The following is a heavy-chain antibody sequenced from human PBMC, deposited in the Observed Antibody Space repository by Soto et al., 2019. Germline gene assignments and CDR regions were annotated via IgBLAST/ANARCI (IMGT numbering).Heavy chain of an antibody. J-gene: IGHJ4*02. CDR2: LSGSGGST. V-gene: IGHV3-23*01. CDR3: ATGNYDYVWGSYRLPNYFDY. D-gene: IGHD3-16*02. CDR1: GFTFSRYA. Sequence: PGGSLRLSCAASGFTFSRYAMSWVRQAPGKGLEWVSALSGSGGSTYYADSVKGRFTISRDNSKNTLYHSMTSLRAEDTAVYYCATGNYDYVWGSYRLPNYFDYWGQGTLVTVSS.